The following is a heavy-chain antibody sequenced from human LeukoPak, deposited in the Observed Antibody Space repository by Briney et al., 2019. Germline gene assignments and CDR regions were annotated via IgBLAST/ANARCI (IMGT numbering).Heavy chain of an antibody. CDR3: ARGNNGWFVYFDF. V-gene: IGHV4-59*01. J-gene: IGHJ4*02. Sequence: SETLSLTCTVPGDSISGSHWTWIRQPPGKELEWIGHVYYKGNTNYSPSLGSRVTMSVDTSKNQFSLRIDSVTAADTAIYYCARGNNGWFVYFDFWGQGILVTVSP. CDR2: VYYKGNT. CDR1: GDSISGSH. D-gene: IGHD6-19*01.